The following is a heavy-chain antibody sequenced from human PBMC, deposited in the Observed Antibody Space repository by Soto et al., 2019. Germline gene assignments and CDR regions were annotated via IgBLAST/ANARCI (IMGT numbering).Heavy chain of an antibody. V-gene: IGHV4-34*01. Sequence: PSETLSLTCAVYAGSFSGYSWTWIRQPPRKGLEWIREINHTGDINRSGSPNYNPSLESRVTISIYTSKNQFSLKLIAVTAADTAVYYCARGRVLWFGELPNKGACSAGENTYYIYYVMDVWGQGTTVTVSS. D-gene: IGHD3-10*01. CDR2: INHTGDINRSGSP. CDR3: ARGRVLWFGELPNKGACSAGENTYYIYYVMDV. CDR1: AGSFSGYS. J-gene: IGHJ6*02.